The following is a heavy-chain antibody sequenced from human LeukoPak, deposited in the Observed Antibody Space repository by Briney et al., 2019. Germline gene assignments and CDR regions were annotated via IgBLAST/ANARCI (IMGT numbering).Heavy chain of an antibody. CDR2: IIPIFGTA. Sequence: ASVKVSCKASGYTFTSYGISWVRQAPGQGLEWMGGIIPIFGTANYAQKFQGKVTITADESTSTAYMELSSLRSEDTAVYYCAREDRQYDYVWGSYRYFYWGQGTLVTVSS. CDR1: GYTFTSYG. CDR3: AREDRQYDYVWGSYRYFY. V-gene: IGHV1-69*13. D-gene: IGHD3-16*02. J-gene: IGHJ4*02.